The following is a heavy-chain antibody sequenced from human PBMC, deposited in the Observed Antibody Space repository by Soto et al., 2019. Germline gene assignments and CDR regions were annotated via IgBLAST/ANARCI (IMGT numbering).Heavy chain of an antibody. D-gene: IGHD1-1*01. CDR1: GFTFSSYW. CDR2: IKQDGSEK. Sequence: EVQLVESGGGLVQPGGSLRLSCAASGFTFSSYWMSWVRQAPGQRLEWVANIKQDGSEKYYVDSVKGRFTISRDNAKNSLYLQMNSLRAEDTAVYYCARADWSKSYDYWGQGTLVTVSS. J-gene: IGHJ4*02. V-gene: IGHV3-7*01. CDR3: ARADWSKSYDY.